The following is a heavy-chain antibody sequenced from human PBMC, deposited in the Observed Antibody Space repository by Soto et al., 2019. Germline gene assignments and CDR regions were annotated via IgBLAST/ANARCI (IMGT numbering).Heavy chain of an antibody. CDR1: GGSITSYY. D-gene: IGHD6-19*01. J-gene: IGHJ4*02. V-gene: IGHV4-59*01. CDR3: EKVGSGWTGGTDY. CDR2: IYYSGST. Sequence: QVQLQESGPGLVKPSETLSLTCTVSGGSITSYYWSWIRQPPGKGLEWIGHIYYSGSTNYNPSLKSRVNISVDTYKNQFSLRLSSVTAEDTAVYYCEKVGSGWTGGTDYWGQGTLVTVSS.